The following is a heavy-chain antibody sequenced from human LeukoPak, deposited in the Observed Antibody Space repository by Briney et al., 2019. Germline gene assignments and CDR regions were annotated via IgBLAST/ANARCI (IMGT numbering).Heavy chain of an antibody. CDR1: GFTFDDFG. J-gene: IGHJ5*02. CDR2: IYSGGST. Sequence: GGSLRLSCAASGFTFDDFGMSWVRQAPGKGLEWVSVIYSGGSTYYADSVKGRFTISRDNSKNTLYLQMNSLRAEDTAVYYCARGGVGAIKFDPWGQGTLVTVSS. CDR3: ARGGVGAIKFDP. V-gene: IGHV3-53*01. D-gene: IGHD1-26*01.